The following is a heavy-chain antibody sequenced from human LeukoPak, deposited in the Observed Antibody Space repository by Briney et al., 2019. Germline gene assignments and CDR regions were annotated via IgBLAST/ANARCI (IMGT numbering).Heavy chain of an antibody. CDR1: GFTFSSYA. V-gene: IGHV3-23*01. CDR2: ISGSGGNT. Sequence: GGSLRLSCAASGFTFSSYAMSWVRQAPGKGREWVSGISGSGGNTYYADSVKGRFTISRDNSKNTLYLQMSSLRAEDTAVYYCAKEAVDYDILTGYYTTGYFDYWGQGTLVTVSS. D-gene: IGHD3-9*01. J-gene: IGHJ4*02. CDR3: AKEAVDYDILTGYYTTGYFDY.